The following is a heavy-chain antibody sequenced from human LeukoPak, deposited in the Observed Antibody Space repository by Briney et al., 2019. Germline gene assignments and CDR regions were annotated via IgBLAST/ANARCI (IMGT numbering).Heavy chain of an antibody. CDR1: GGSMSSYY. Sequence: SVTLSLTCTVSGGSMSSYYWSWIRQPPGKGLEWIGYIYYSGSTKYNPSLKSRVTISVDTSKNQFSLKLSSVTAADTAVYYCARNKLTRVIDYWGQGTLVTVSS. CDR3: ARNKLTRVIDY. D-gene: IGHD2-2*01. J-gene: IGHJ4*02. V-gene: IGHV4-59*08. CDR2: IYYSGST.